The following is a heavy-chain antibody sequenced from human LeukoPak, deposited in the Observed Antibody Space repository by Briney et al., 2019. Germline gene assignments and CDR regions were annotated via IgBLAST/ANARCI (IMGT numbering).Heavy chain of an antibody. CDR2: IYYSGSI. D-gene: IGHD2-15*01. CDR1: GGSVSSGSNY. V-gene: IGHV4-61*01. Sequence: SETLSLTCTVSGGSVSSGSNYWSWIRQPPGKGLEWIGYIYYSGSINYSPSLKSRVTISVDTSKNQFSLKLSSVTAADTAVYYCAREPYCSGGSCYSAPFDYWGQGTLVTVSS. J-gene: IGHJ4*02. CDR3: AREPYCSGGSCYSAPFDY.